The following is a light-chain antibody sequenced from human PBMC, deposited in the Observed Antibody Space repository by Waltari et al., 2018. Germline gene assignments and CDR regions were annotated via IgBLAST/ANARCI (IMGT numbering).Light chain of an antibody. V-gene: IGKV1-6*01. CDR3: LQVYTYPYT. Sequence: AIQMTQSPSSLSASVGDRVTITCRASQGIRRDLDWYQQKPGKAHKLLIYDASSLQSGVPSRFSGSGSGTDFTLTISSLQPEDFATYYCLQVYTYPYTFGQGTKLEIK. CDR2: DAS. CDR1: QGIRRD. J-gene: IGKJ2*01.